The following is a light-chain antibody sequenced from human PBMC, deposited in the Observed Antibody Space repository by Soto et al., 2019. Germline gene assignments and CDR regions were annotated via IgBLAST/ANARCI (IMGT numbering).Light chain of an antibody. Sequence: QSELTEPAGVSGSPGQSGTIAGAGRSIDGGGYNYVSWYQQHPGKAPKFMIYDVSNRPSGVSNRFSGSKSGNTASLTISGLQAEDEADYYCSSYTTSNNRQIVFGTGTKVTGL. CDR1: SIDGGGYNY. V-gene: IGLV2-14*01. CDR3: SSYTTSNNRQIV. J-gene: IGLJ1*01. CDR2: DVS.